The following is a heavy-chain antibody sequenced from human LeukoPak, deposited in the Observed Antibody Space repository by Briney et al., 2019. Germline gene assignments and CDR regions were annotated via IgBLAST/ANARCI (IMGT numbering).Heavy chain of an antibody. CDR2: IYCSGST. J-gene: IGHJ4*02. CDR3: ARRLAGTEDY. Sequence: PSETLSLTCTVPGGSISSSSYYWGWIRQPPGKGLEWIGSIYCSGSTYYNPSLKSRVTISVDTSKNQFSLKLSSVTAADTAVYYCARRLAGTEDYWGQGTLVTVSS. V-gene: IGHV4-39*01. D-gene: IGHD6-13*01. CDR1: GGSISSSSYY.